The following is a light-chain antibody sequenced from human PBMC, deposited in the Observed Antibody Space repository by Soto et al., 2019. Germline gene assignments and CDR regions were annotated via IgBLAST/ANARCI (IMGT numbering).Light chain of an antibody. V-gene: IGKV1-5*01. J-gene: IGKJ1*01. Sequence: DIQMTQSPSTLSASVGDRVTITCWSSQSISSWLAWYQQKPGKAPKLLIYDASSLESGVPSRFSGSGSGTEFTLTISSLQPDDFATYYCQQYNSYQTFGQGTKVDI. CDR1: QSISSW. CDR3: QQYNSYQT. CDR2: DAS.